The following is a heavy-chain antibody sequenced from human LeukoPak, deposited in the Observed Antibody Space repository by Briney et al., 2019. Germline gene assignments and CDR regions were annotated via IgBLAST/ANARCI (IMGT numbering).Heavy chain of an antibody. CDR3: ARSPAIVGAAYNGYFDY. Sequence: ASVKVSCKTSGYIFTNYGVSWVRQAPGQGLEWMGWISVYNGNTNSAQRLQGRVTMTTDTSTSTAYMELRSLRSDDTAVYYCARSPAIVGAAYNGYFDYWGQGTLVTVSS. V-gene: IGHV1-18*01. J-gene: IGHJ4*02. CDR1: GYIFTNYG. CDR2: ISVYNGNT. D-gene: IGHD1-26*01.